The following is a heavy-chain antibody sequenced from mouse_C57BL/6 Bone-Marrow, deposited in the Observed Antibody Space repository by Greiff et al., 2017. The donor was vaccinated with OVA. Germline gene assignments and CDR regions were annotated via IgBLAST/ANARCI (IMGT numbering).Heavy chain of an antibody. V-gene: IGHV2-2*01. CDR3: ARNFFWAPYYYAMDY. CDR2: IWSGGST. Sequence: QVQLKQSGPGLVQPSQSLSITCTVSGFSLTSYGVHWVRQSPGQGLEWLGVIWSGGSTAYNAAFISRLSISKDNSKSQVFIKINSLQADDTAIYYCARNFFWAPYYYAMDYWGQGTSVTVSS. D-gene: IGHD4-1*01. J-gene: IGHJ4*01. CDR1: GFSLTSYG.